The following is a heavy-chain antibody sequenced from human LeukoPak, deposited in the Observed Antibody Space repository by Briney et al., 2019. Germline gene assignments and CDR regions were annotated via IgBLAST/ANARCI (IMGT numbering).Heavy chain of an antibody. J-gene: IGHJ4*02. V-gene: IGHV3-30-3*01. CDR2: ISYDGSNK. CDR1: GFTFSSYA. D-gene: IGHD7-27*01. Sequence: GGSLRLSCAASGFTFSSYAMHWARKAPGKGRGGVAVISYDGSNKYYADSVKGRFTISRDNSKSTLYLQMSSLRAEDTAVYYCAKDLHWGFDYWGQGTLVTVSS. CDR3: AKDLHWGFDY.